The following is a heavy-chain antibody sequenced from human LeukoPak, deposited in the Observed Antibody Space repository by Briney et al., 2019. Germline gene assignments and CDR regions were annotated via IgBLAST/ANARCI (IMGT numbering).Heavy chain of an antibody. Sequence: GGSLRLSCAAAGFSVSDTYMSWVRQAPGKGLEWVSAISGSGGSTYYADSVKGRFTISRDNSKNTLYLQMNSLRAEDTAVYYCAKDTNDYYDSSGYYSWYFDLWGRGTLVTVSS. CDR1: GFSVSDTY. CDR2: ISGSGGST. V-gene: IGHV3-23*01. D-gene: IGHD3-22*01. J-gene: IGHJ2*01. CDR3: AKDTNDYYDSSGYYSWYFDL.